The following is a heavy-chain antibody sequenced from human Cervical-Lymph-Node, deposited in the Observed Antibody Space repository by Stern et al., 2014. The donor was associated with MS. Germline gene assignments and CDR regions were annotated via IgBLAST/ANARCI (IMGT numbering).Heavy chain of an antibody. J-gene: IGHJ4*02. CDR3: ARGAGVFDS. Sequence: QLVESGPGLVKPSETLSLTCTVSGGSIGRSSYYWGWIRPPPGKGLEWIGNIFYTGSTFYDPSLKSRITISVDTSKHHFPPSLTLVTAADTAVYYCARGAGVFDSWGQGTLVTVSP. CDR2: IFYTGST. CDR1: GGSIGRSSYY. V-gene: IGHV4-39*02. D-gene: IGHD6-19*01.